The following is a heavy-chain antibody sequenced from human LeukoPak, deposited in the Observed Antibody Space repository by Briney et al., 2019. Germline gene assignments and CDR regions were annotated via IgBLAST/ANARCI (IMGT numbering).Heavy chain of an antibody. CDR2: IYYSGST. CDR3: ARANVLLWFGELSAGNYFDY. CDR1: GGSISSGGYY. J-gene: IGHJ4*02. Sequence: EASQTLSLTCTVSGGSISSGGYYWSWIRQHPGKGLEWIGYIYYSGSTYYNPSLKSRVTISVDTSKNQFSLKLSSVTAADTAVYYCARANVLLWFGELSAGNYFDYWGQRTLVTVSS. D-gene: IGHD3-10*01. V-gene: IGHV4-31*03.